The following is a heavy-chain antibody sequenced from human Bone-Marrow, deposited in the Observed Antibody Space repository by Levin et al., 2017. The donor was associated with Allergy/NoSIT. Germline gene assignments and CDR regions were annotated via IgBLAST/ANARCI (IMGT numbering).Heavy chain of an antibody. CDR1: GFTFSTYG. Sequence: PGGSLRLSCSASGFTFSTYGMHWLRQAPGKELEWLAVISYDGINKYYTNSVKGPFTISRDNSKNTLYLQLNSLSAEDTAVYYCAKDLSIGSRRNLGVFHKWGQGTMVTVSS. CDR2: ISYDGINK. V-gene: IGHV3-30*18. J-gene: IGHJ3*01. D-gene: IGHD6-6*01. CDR3: AKDLSIGSRRNLGVFHK.